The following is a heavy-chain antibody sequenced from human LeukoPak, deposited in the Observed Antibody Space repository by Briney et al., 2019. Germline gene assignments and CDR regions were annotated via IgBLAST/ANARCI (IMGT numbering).Heavy chain of an antibody. CDR3: ARVGVAVAGTGYFDY. V-gene: IGHV4-39*07. J-gene: IGHJ4*02. Sequence: SETLSLTCTVSGGSISSSSYYWGWIRQSPGKGLEWIGSMSYSGSTYYNPSLTSRVTLSVDTSKNQLSLKLSSVTAADTAVYYCARVGVAVAGTGYFDYWGQGTLVTVSS. CDR1: GGSISSSSYY. D-gene: IGHD6-19*01. CDR2: MSYSGST.